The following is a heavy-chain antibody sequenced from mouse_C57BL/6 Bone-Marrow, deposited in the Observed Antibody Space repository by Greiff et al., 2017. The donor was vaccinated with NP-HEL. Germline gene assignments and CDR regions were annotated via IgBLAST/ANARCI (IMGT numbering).Heavy chain of an antibody. Sequence: EVHLVESGGDLVKPGGSLKLSCAASGFTFSSSGMSWVRPTPDTRLEWVATISSGGSYTYSPDSVKGRFTISRDNAKNTLYRQMSSLKSEDTAMYYCARRPYYYGSSYDWYFDVWGTGTTVTVSS. CDR1: GFTFSSSG. CDR3: ARRPYYYGSSYDWYFDV. D-gene: IGHD1-1*01. J-gene: IGHJ1*03. V-gene: IGHV5-6*01. CDR2: ISSGGSYT.